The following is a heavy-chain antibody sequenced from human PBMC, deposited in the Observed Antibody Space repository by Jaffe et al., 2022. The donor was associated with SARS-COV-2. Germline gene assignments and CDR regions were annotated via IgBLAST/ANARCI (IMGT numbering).Heavy chain of an antibody. J-gene: IGHJ2*01. D-gene: IGHD4-4*01. CDR2: IFPGDSDT. V-gene: IGHV5-51*01. CDR1: GYSFTSGW. CDR3: ARRPSGNSGWYFDL. Sequence: EVQLVQSGAEVKKPGESLKISCKSSGYSFTSGWIAWVRQMPGRGLEWMGMIFPGDSDTRYSPSFQGQVTVSADKSISTAYLQWSSLKASDTAIYYCARRPSGNSGWYFDLWGRGTLVTVSS.